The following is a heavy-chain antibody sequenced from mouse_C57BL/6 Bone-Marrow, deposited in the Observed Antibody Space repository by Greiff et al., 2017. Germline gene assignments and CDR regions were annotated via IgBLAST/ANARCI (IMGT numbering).Heavy chain of an antibody. V-gene: IGHV5-12*01. CDR1: GFTFSDYY. D-gene: IGHD1-1*01. J-gene: IGHJ1*03. Sequence: DVMLVESGGGLVQPGGSLKLSCAASGFTFSDYYMYWVRPTPEKRLEWVAYISNGGGSTYYPDTVKGRFTISRDNAKNTLYLQMSRLKSEDTAMYYCARRRGYYYGFDVWGTGTTVTVSS. CDR2: ISNGGGST. CDR3: ARRRGYYYGFDV.